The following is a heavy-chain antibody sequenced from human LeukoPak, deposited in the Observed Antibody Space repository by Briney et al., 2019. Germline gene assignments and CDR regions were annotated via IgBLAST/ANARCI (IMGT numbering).Heavy chain of an antibody. CDR3: ARVRGKDDFWSGYSDTYYYGMDV. D-gene: IGHD3-3*01. J-gene: IGHJ6*02. CDR1: GFTFSSYW. Sequence: GGSLRLSCAASGFTFSSYWMHWVRQAPGKGLVWVSRINSDGSSTSYADSVKGRFTISRDNAKNTLYLQMNSLRAEDTAVYYCARVRGKDDFWSGYSDTYYYGMDVWGQGTTVTVSS. CDR2: INSDGSST. V-gene: IGHV3-74*01.